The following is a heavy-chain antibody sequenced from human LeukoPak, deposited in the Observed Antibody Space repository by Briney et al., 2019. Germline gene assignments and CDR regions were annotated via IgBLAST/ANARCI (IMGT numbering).Heavy chain of an antibody. J-gene: IGHJ4*02. CDR1: GFTGSTNY. D-gene: IGHD5-12*01. Sequence: GGSLRLSCAASGFTGSTNYMTWVRQAPGKGLEWVSVIYSGGTTYYADSVKGRFSISRDNSKNTLYLQMNSLRAEDTAVYYCARYDYGRSGFDYWGQGTLVTVSS. V-gene: IGHV3-66*01. CDR2: IYSGGTT. CDR3: ARYDYGRSGFDY.